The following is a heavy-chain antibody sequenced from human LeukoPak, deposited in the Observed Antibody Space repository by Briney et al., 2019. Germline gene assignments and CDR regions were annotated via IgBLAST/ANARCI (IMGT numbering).Heavy chain of an antibody. J-gene: IGHJ3*01. CDR2: IYYGGST. D-gene: IGHD3-16*01. CDR1: GSSITSGYY. CDR3: TRGPSGGNDAVGG. Sequence: PSETLSLTCIVSGSSITSGYYWGWIRQRPGKGLEFIGCIYYGGSTYYNPSLRSRVTVSVDTSKNQFSLKVTSVTAADTAIYYCTRGPSGGNDAVGGWGQGSMVTVSS. V-gene: IGHV4-38-2*02.